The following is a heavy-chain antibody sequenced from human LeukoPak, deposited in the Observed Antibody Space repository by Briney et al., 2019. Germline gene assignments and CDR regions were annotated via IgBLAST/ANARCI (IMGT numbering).Heavy chain of an antibody. CDR1: GGTISSYA. D-gene: IGHD3-10*01. V-gene: IGHV1-69*01. CDR3: ARDGPTYYGSVLNWFDP. Sequence: GASVKVSCKASGGTISSYAISWVRQAPGQGLEWMGGIIPIFGTANYAQKFQGRVTITADESTSTAYMELSSLRSEDTAVYYCARDGPTYYGSVLNWFDPWGQGTLVTVSS. CDR2: IIPIFGTA. J-gene: IGHJ5*02.